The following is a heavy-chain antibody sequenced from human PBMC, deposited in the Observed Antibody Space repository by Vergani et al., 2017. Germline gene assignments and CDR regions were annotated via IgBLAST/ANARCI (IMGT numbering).Heavy chain of an antibody. Sequence: QVQLQQWGAGLLKPSETLSLTCAVYGGSFSGYYWSWIRQPPGKVLEWIGEINHSGSTNYNPPLKSRVTISVDTSKNQISLMLSSVTAADTAVYYCARFVAVRGVTKYYSSGMYVGGQGCTATVSS. CDR2: INHSGST. CDR1: GGSFSGYY. V-gene: IGHV4-34*01. CDR3: ARFVAVRGVTKYYSSGMYV. D-gene: IGHD3-10*01. J-gene: IGHJ6*02.